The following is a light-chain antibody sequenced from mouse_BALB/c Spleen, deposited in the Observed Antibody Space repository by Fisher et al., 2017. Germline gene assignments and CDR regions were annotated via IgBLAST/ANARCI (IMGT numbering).Light chain of an antibody. V-gene: IGKV4-68*01. CDR1: SSVSS. J-gene: IGKJ2*01. Sequence: IVLTQSTAIMSASPGEKVTITCSTSSSVSSMYWYQQKPRSSPKPWIYLTSNLASGVPARFSGSGSGTSYSLTISSMEAEDAATYYCQQWSSNPPTFGGGTKLEIQ. CDR3: QQWSSNPPT. CDR2: LTS.